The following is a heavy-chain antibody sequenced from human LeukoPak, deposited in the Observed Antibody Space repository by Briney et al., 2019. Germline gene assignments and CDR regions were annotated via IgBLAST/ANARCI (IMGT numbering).Heavy chain of an antibody. CDR2: ISSSGGSI. Sequence: GGSLSLSCAASGFTFSSYAMSWVRQAPGKGLEWVSTISSSGGSIYYADSVKGRFTISRDNSKNTLYLQMNSLRAEDTALYYCAKSFGYSYGNSWGQGTLVTVSS. D-gene: IGHD5-18*01. V-gene: IGHV3-23*01. J-gene: IGHJ4*02. CDR3: AKSFGYSYGNS. CDR1: GFTFSSYA.